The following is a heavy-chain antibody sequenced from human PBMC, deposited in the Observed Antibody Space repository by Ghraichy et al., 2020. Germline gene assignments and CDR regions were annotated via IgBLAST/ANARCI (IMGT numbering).Heavy chain of an antibody. D-gene: IGHD3-22*01. Sequence: GGSLRLSCATSGFTFSNYWMNWVRQAPGKGLEWVAITKKDGSEEYYVDSVKGRFTISRDNAQNSLYLQMNSLRAEDTALYFCVAGGGYLFDYWGQGSLVTVSS. CDR3: VAGGGYLFDY. CDR2: TKKDGSEE. V-gene: IGHV3-7*01. CDR1: GFTFSNYW. J-gene: IGHJ4*02.